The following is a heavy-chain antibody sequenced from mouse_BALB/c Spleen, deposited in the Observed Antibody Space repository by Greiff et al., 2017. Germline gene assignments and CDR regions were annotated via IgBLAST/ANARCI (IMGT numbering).Heavy chain of an antibody. V-gene: IGHV1-63*01. J-gene: IGHJ1*01. CDR2: IYPGSGNT. CDR3: AREEITTGGYFDV. Sequence: QVQLQQSGAELVRPGTSVKISCKASGYAFTNYWLGWVKQRPGHGLEWIGDIYPGSGNTYYNEKFKGKATLTADKSSSTAYMQLSSLTSEDSAVYFCAREEITTGGYFDVWGAGTTVTVSS. CDR1: GYAFTNYW. D-gene: IGHD1-1*01.